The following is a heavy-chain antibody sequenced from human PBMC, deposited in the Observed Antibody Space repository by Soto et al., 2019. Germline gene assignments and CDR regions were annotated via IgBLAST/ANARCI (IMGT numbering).Heavy chain of an antibody. V-gene: IGHV4-59*08. CDR2: IYYSGST. D-gene: IGHD2-2*02. Sequence: TSETLSLTCTVSGGSISSYYWSWIRQPPGKGLEWIGYIYYSGSTNYNPSLKSRVTISVDTSKNQFSLKLSSVTAADTAVYYCARSPPIRDTVVPAAIVYYYYMDVWGKGTTVTVSS. CDR3: ARSPPIRDTVVPAAIVYYYYMDV. J-gene: IGHJ6*03. CDR1: GGSISSYY.